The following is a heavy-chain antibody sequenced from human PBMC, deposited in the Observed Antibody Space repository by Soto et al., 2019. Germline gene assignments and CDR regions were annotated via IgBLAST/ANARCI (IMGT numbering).Heavy chain of an antibody. CDR3: ASTNLVVVVAANYYGMDV. CDR2: IIPIFGTA. D-gene: IGHD2-15*01. CDR1: GGTFSSYA. Sequence: QVQLVQSGAEVKKPGSSVKVSCKASGGTFSSYAISWVRQAPGQGLEWMGGIIPIFGTANYAQKFQGRVTITADESTSTAYRELSSLRSEDTAVYYCASTNLVVVVAANYYGMDVWGQGTTVTVSS. V-gene: IGHV1-69*01. J-gene: IGHJ6*02.